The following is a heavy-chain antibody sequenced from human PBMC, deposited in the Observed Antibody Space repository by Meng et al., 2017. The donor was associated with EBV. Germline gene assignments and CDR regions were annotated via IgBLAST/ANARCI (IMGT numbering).Heavy chain of an antibody. V-gene: IGHV1-3*01. CDR1: GYAFTSYI. J-gene: IGHJ4*02. Sequence: QGQLVQSGAEVKNPGASVKGSCKASGYAFTSYILHWVRQAPGQRLEWMGWINVGVGYTKYSQKFQGRVTISSDTSATTGYMELSSLRSEDTAVYYCVRGPPVGVPGPGDYWGQGTLVTVSS. CDR2: INVGVGYT. D-gene: IGHD2-21*01. CDR3: VRGPPVGVPGPGDY.